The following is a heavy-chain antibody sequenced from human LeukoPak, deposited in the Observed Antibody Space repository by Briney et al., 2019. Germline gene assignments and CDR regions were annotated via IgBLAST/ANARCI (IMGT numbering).Heavy chain of an antibody. D-gene: IGHD6-13*01. CDR2: IYSGGST. CDR3: AREGPLSIAAAGYFDY. Sequence: GGSLRLPCAASGFTVSSNYMSWVRQAPGKGLEWVSVIYSGGSTYYADSVKGRFTISRDNSKNTLYLQMNSLRAEDTAVYYCAREGPLSIAAAGYFDYWGQGTLVTVSS. J-gene: IGHJ4*02. V-gene: IGHV3-66*01. CDR1: GFTVSSNY.